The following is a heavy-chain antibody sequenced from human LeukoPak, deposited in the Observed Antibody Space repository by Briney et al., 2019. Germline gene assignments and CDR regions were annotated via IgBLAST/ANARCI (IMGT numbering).Heavy chain of an antibody. D-gene: IGHD2-15*01. CDR2: ISSSGSTI. Sequence: GGSLRLSCTASGFTFSNSAMSWVRQAPGKGLEWVSYISSSGSTIYYADSVKGRFTISRDNAKNSLYLQMNSLRAEDTAVYYCARDHVGYCSGGSCHIDYWGQGTLVTVSS. CDR1: GFTFSNSA. CDR3: ARDHVGYCSGGSCHIDY. V-gene: IGHV3-11*01. J-gene: IGHJ4*02.